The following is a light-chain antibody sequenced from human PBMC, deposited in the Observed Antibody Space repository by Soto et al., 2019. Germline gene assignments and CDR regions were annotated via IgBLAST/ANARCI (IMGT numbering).Light chain of an antibody. CDR2: DAS. V-gene: IGKV1-27*01. Sequence: DIQMTQSPSSLSASVGDRVAITCRASKGISNYLAWYQKKPGKVPKLLIYDASTLQSGVPSRFSGSGSGTDFTLTISSLQPEDVATYYCQTYNSAPFTFCPGTKVDIK. CDR3: QTYNSAPFT. CDR1: KGISNY. J-gene: IGKJ3*01.